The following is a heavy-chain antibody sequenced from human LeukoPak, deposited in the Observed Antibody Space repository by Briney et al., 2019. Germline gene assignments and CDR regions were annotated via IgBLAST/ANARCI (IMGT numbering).Heavy chain of an antibody. V-gene: IGHV1-8*03. CDR1: GYTFTSYD. CDR3: ARDLDCNGGRCYEDFYYYYGMDV. J-gene: IGHJ6*02. Sequence: ASVKVSCKASGYTFTSYDINWVRQATGQGLEWMGWMNPNSGNTGYAQKFQGRVTITRNTSISTAYMELSSLRSEDTAVYYCARDLDCNGGRCYEDFYYYYGMDVWGQGTTVTVSS. D-gene: IGHD2-15*01. CDR2: MNPNSGNT.